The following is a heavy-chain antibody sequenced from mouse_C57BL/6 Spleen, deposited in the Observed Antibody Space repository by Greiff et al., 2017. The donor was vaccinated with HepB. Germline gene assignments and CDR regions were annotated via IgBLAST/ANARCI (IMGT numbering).Heavy chain of an antibody. J-gene: IGHJ4*01. CDR2: ISSGCDYI. CDR3: TRDRDSSGYDAMDY. CDR1: GFTFSSYA. D-gene: IGHD3-2*02. V-gene: IGHV5-9-1*02. Sequence: EVKLMESGEGLVKPGGSLKLSCAASGFTFSSYAMSWVRQTPEKRLEWVAYISSGCDYIYYADTVQGRFTISRDNARNTLYLQMSSLKSEDTAMYYCTRDRDSSGYDAMDYWGQGTSVTVSS.